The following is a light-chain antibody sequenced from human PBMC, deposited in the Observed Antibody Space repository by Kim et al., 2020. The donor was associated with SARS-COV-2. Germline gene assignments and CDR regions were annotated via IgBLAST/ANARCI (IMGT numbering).Light chain of an antibody. Sequence: WSPGERATHSCRASQSVSSYLAWYQQKPGQAPRLLIYDASNRATGIPARFSGSGSGTDFTLTISSLEPEDFAVYYCQQRSNWRKAFGGGTKVDIK. CDR3: QQRSNWRKA. CDR1: QSVSSY. J-gene: IGKJ4*01. CDR2: DAS. V-gene: IGKV3-11*01.